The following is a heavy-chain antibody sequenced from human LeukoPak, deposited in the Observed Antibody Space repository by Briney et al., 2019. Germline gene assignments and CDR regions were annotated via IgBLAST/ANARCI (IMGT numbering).Heavy chain of an antibody. Sequence: SETLSLTCAVYGGSFSGYYWSWIRQPPGKGLEWIGEINHSGSTNYNPSLKSRVTISVDTSKNQFSLKLSSVTAADTAVYYCAISYPSYHYGMDVWGQGTTVTVSS. V-gene: IGHV4-34*01. D-gene: IGHD2-21*01. CDR1: GGSFSGYY. CDR3: AISYPSYHYGMDV. J-gene: IGHJ6*02. CDR2: INHSGST.